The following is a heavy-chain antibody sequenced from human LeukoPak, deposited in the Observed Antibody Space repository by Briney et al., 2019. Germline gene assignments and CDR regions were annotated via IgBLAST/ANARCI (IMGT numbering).Heavy chain of an antibody. V-gene: IGHV3-74*01. D-gene: IGHD3-3*01. CDR2: INSDGRST. CDR3: AREYDFDDY. J-gene: IGHJ4*02. CDR1: GFTFGDYA. Sequence: PGRSLRLSCTFSGFTFGDYAVGWVRQAPGKGLEWVSHINSDGRSTSYADSVKGRFTISRDNAKNTLYLQMNSLRAEDTAVYYCAREYDFDDYWGQGTLVTVSS.